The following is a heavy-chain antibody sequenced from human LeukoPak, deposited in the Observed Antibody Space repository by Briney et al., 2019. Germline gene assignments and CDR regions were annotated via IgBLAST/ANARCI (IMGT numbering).Heavy chain of an antibody. J-gene: IGHJ4*02. D-gene: IGHD3-22*01. Sequence: PGRSLRLSCAASGFTFSSYGMHWVRQAPGKGLEWVAVISYDGSNKYYADSVKGRFTISRDNSKNTLYLQMNSLRAEDTAVYYCARDYYDSSGAGSLWGQGTLVTVSS. V-gene: IGHV3-30*03. CDR2: ISYDGSNK. CDR3: ARDYYDSSGAGSL. CDR1: GFTFSSYG.